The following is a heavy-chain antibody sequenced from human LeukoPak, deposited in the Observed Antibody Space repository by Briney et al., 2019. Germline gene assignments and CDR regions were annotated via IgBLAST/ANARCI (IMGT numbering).Heavy chain of an antibody. Sequence: QPGGSLRLSCAASGFTFSSYEMSWVRQAPGKGLEWVSYISSRDTTEKYADSVKGRLTISRDNARTSLYLQMNSLRVDDTAVYYCVRGELLNYFVYWGQGTLVTVSS. CDR1: GFTFSSYE. CDR2: ISSRDTTE. D-gene: IGHD1-26*01. V-gene: IGHV3-48*03. CDR3: VRGELLNYFVY. J-gene: IGHJ4*02.